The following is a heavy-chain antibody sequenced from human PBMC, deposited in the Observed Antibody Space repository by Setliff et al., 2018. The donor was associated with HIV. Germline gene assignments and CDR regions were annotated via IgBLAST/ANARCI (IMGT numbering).Heavy chain of an antibody. CDR2: MYPGTSTT. CDR3: ASLSGYSGDAFDV. D-gene: IGHD3-22*01. CDR1: GYSFTTYW. J-gene: IGHJ3*01. Sequence: PGESLKISCKTSGYSFTTYWIGRVRQMPGKGLEWMGIMYPGTSTTKYSPSFQGQVTISADKSISTTYLQWSSLKASDTAMYYCASLSGYSGDAFDVWGQGTMVTVSS. V-gene: IGHV5-51*01.